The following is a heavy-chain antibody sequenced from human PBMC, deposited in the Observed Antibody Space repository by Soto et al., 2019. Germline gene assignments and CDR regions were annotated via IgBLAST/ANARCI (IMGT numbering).Heavy chain of an antibody. V-gene: IGHV1-18*01. CDR1: GYTFINYA. CDR2: ISAYNGNT. Sequence: QAQLVQSGAEVKKPGASVKVSCKASGYTFINYAISWVRQAPGQGLEWMGWISAYNGNTNYAQKFQGRVTMTTDTSTTTVYMELRSLRSDDTAVYYCARGGYSCHDEAFEIWGQGTMVTVFS. J-gene: IGHJ3*02. CDR3: ARGGYSCHDEAFEI. D-gene: IGHD5-12*01.